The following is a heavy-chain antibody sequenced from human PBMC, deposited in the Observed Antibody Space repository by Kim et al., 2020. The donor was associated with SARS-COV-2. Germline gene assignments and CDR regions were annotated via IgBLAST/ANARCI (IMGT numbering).Heavy chain of an antibody. CDR2: INHSGST. D-gene: IGHD1-20*01. CDR1: GGSFSGYY. CDR3: AREGIPGTSFDP. J-gene: IGHJ5*02. Sequence: SETLSLTCAVYGGSFSGYYWSWIRQPPGKGLEWIGEINHSGSTNYNPSLKSRVTISVDTSKNQFSLKLSSVTAADTAVYYCAREGIPGTSFDPWGQGTL. V-gene: IGHV4-34*01.